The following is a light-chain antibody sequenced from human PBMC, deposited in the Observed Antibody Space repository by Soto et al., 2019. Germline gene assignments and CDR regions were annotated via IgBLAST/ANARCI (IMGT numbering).Light chain of an antibody. V-gene: IGKV1-8*01. CDR2: AAS. CDR3: HQYYSYPFT. J-gene: IGKJ3*01. CDR1: QGISSY. Sequence: AIRMTQSPSSFSASTGDRVTITCRASQGISSYLAWYQQKPGKAPKLLIYAASTLQSGVPSRFSGSGSGTDFTLTISCLHSEDFATYYRHQYYSYPFTFGPGTKVDIK.